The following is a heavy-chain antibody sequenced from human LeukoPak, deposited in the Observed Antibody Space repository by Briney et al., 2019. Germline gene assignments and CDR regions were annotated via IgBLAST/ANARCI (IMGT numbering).Heavy chain of an antibody. J-gene: IGHJ4*02. V-gene: IGHV1-46*01. CDR3: ATGPTVTRLDY. Sequence: ASVKVSRKASGYTFTSYYMHWVRQAPGQGLAWMGIINPSAGSTSYAQTFQGRVTMTRDTSTSTVYLELSSLTSEDTAVYYCATGPTVTRLDYWGQGTLVTVSS. CDR2: INPSAGST. CDR1: GYTFTSYY. D-gene: IGHD4-17*01.